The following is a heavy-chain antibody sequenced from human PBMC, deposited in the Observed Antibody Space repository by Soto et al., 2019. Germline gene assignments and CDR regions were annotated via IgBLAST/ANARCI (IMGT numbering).Heavy chain of an antibody. CDR1: GYTFTGYY. V-gene: IGHV1-2*04. Sequence: ASVKVSCKASGYTFTGYYMHWVRQAPGQGLEWMGWINPNSGGTNYAQKFQGWVTMTRDTSISTAYMELSRLRSDDTAVYYCARKTVLGRFFGPSSGMDVGGQGTTVPVSS. J-gene: IGHJ6*02. CDR3: ARKTVLGRFFGPSSGMDV. D-gene: IGHD3-3*01. CDR2: INPNSGGT.